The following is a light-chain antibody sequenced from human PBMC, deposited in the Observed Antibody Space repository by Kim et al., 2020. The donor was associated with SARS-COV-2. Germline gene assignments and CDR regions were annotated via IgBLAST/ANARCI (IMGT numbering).Light chain of an antibody. CDR1: QDISNY. Sequence: DIQMTQSPSSLSASVGDRVTITCQASQDISNYLNWYQQKPGKAPKLLIYDASNLETGVPSRFSGSGSGTDFTFTISSLQPEDIATYYCQQYDKLPYNLGQGTKLEI. V-gene: IGKV1-33*01. CDR3: QQYDKLPYN. J-gene: IGKJ2*01. CDR2: DAS.